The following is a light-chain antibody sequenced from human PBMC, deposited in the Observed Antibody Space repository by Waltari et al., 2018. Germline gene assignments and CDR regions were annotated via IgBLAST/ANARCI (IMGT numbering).Light chain of an antibody. CDR2: VNRDGSH. J-gene: IGLJ3*02. CDR3: QTGGHGTWV. Sequence: QLVLTQSPSASASLGASVKLTCTLSSGHSSNVIAWLQQQPEKGPRYLMKVNRDGSHSKGDEIPYRCSGSTSGAARYLTISSVQPEDEADYYGQTGGHGTWVFGGGTKLTVL. CDR1: SGHSSNV. V-gene: IGLV4-69*01.